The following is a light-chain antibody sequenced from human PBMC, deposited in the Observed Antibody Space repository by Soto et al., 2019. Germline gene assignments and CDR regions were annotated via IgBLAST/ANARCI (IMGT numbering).Light chain of an antibody. CDR1: SSNIGGNY. V-gene: IGLV1-47*01. Sequence: QSVLTQPPSTSGTPGQRVTIPCFGSSSNIGGNYVFWYQHLPGTAPKLLIYRNNQRPSGVPDRFSGSKSGTSASRAISGLRAEDEADYYCATWDASLSGNIIFGGGTQLTVL. CDR2: RNN. CDR3: ATWDASLSGNII. J-gene: IGLJ7*01.